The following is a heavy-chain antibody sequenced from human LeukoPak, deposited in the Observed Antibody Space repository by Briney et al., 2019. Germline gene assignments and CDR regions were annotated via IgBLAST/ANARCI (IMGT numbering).Heavy chain of an antibody. CDR3: ARTYTNNAGYYPY. J-gene: IGHJ4*02. CDR1: GFTFSKYD. V-gene: IGHV3-48*02. D-gene: IGHD3-22*01. CDR2: IRSSSSTI. Sequence: SGGSLRLSCVASGFTFSKYDMNWVRQAPGKGLEWVSYIRSSSSTIYYADSVKGRFTVSRDNAKNSLYLQLSSLRDEDTAVYYCARTYTNNAGYYPYWGQGTLVTVSS.